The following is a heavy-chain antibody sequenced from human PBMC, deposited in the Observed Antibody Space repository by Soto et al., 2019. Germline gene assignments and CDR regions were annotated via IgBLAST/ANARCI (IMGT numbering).Heavy chain of an antibody. CDR1: GFTLSGYW. V-gene: IGHV3-74*01. CDR3: ARGKDQRNTQTYSYFDS. Sequence: VQLVASGGGLVQPGGSVRLSCAASGFTLSGYWMHWVRQVPGKGLVWVSRVNSDGSMTAYADSVKGRFTISRDNAKNTLYLQMNSLKADDTAVYYCARGKDQRNTQTYSYFDSWGQGTQVAVSS. D-gene: IGHD5-18*01. J-gene: IGHJ4*02. CDR2: VNSDGSMT.